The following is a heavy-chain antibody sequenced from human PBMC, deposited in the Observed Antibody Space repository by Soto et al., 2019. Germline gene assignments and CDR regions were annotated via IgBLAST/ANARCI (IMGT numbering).Heavy chain of an antibody. Sequence: SETLSLTCTVSGDSISTSLYYWGWIRQPPGKGLEWIGSINKSGSTFYNPSLKSRVTISVDTSKNHLSLDLRSVTAEDTAVYYCARGRGEFDAWGQGTPVTVSS. CDR1: GDSISTSLYY. V-gene: IGHV4-39*02. D-gene: IGHD2-21*01. J-gene: IGHJ5*02. CDR2: INKSGST. CDR3: ARGRGEFDA.